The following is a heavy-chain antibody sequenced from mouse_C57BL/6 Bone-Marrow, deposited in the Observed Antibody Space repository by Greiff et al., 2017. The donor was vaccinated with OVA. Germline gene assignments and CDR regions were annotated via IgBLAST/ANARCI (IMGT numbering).Heavy chain of an antibody. CDR1: GYTFTSYW. CDR3: ARGRYYGRYFDV. V-gene: IGHV1-61*01. D-gene: IGHD1-1*01. J-gene: IGHJ1*03. CDR2: IYPSDSEN. Sequence: VQLQQPGAELVRPGSSVKLSCKASGYTFTSYWMDWVKQRPGQGLEWIGNIYPSDSENHYNQKFKDKATLTVDKSSSTAYMQLSSLTSEDSAVYYCARGRYYGRYFDVWGTGTTVTVSS.